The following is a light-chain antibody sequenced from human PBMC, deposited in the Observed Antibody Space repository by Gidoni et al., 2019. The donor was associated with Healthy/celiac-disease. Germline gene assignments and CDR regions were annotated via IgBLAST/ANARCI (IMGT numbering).Light chain of an antibody. Sequence: SSGLTQDPAVSVALGQTVRITCQGDSLRSYYASWYQQKPGQAPVLVIYGKNNRPSGIPDRFSGSSSGNTASLTITGAQAEDEADYYCNSRDSSGNPHVVFGGGTKLTVL. V-gene: IGLV3-19*01. CDR2: GKN. CDR3: NSRDSSGNPHVV. CDR1: SLRSYY. J-gene: IGLJ2*01.